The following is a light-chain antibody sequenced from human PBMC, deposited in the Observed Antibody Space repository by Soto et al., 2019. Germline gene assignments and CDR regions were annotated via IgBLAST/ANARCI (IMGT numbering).Light chain of an antibody. Sequence: EIVWTQSPGTLSLSPGERATLSCRASQSGSSNYLAWYQQKPGQAPRPLIYGASSRATGIPDRFSGSGAGTHFTLTISRLESEDFAVYYCQQYGSSPWTFGQGTKVEIK. CDR1: QSGSSNY. CDR2: GAS. J-gene: IGKJ1*01. V-gene: IGKV3-20*01. CDR3: QQYGSSPWT.